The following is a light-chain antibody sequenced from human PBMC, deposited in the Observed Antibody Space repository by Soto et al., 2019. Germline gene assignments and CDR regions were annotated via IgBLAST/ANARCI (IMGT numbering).Light chain of an antibody. J-gene: IGKJ1*01. CDR1: QSVNRSY. CDR2: GTS. CDR3: QHYGRSPAT. Sequence: ELVLTQSPGTLSLSPGERATLSFRASQSVNRSYFAWYQQKPGQAPRLLIYGTSYRATGIPDRFSGSASGTDFTLTISRLEPEDFAVYHCQHYGRSPATFGQGTKVDIK. V-gene: IGKV3-20*01.